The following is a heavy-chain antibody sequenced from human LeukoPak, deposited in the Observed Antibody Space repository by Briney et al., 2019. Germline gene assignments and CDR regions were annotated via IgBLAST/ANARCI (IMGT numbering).Heavy chain of an antibody. CDR3: ARDSSGTTYDNWFDP. D-gene: IGHD1-7*01. J-gene: IGHJ5*02. CDR1: GGSISSSSYY. Sequence: SETLSLTCTVSGGSISSSSYYWGWIRQPPGKGLEWIGSIYYSGSTYYNPSLKSRVTISVDTSKNQFSLKLSSVTAADTAVYYCARDSSGTTYDNWFDPWGQGTLVTVSS. CDR2: IYYSGST. V-gene: IGHV4-39*07.